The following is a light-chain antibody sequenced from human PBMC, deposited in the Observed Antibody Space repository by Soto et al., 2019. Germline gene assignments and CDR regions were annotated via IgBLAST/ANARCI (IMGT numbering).Light chain of an antibody. J-gene: IGKJ1*01. CDR3: QKYVT. CDR1: QSVSSSY. V-gene: IGKV3-20*01. CDR2: GAS. Sequence: EIVLTQSPGTLSLSPGERATLSCRASQSVSSSYLAWYQQKPGQSPRLLIYGASSRATGIPDRFSGSGSVTYFTFTISRLEPEDFAVYYGQKYVTFGQGIKVEIK.